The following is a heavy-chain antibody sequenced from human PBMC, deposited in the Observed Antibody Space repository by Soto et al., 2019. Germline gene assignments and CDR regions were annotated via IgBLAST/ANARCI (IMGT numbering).Heavy chain of an antibody. V-gene: IGHV3-23*01. Sequence: EVQLLESGGGLVQPGGSLRLSCAAPGLTFSSYAMSWVRQAPGKGLGWVSAISGSGGSTYYAYSVKGRFTISTDNSKNTLYLQMNSLRAEDTAVYYCARVVVVAATTVWAFDIWGQGTMVTVAS. CDR2: ISGSGGST. D-gene: IGHD2-15*01. CDR1: GLTFSSYA. CDR3: ARVVVVAATTVWAFDI. J-gene: IGHJ3*02.